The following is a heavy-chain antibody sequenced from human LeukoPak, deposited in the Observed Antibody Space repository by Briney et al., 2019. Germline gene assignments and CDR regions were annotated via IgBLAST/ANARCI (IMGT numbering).Heavy chain of an antibody. CDR1: GGSISSYY. D-gene: IGHD6-6*01. V-gene: IGHV4-59*12. Sequence: SETLSLTCTVSGGSISSYYWSWIRQPPGKGLEWIGYIYYSGSTNYNPSLKSRVTMSVDTSKNQFSLKLSSVTAADTAVYYCARDLGKQLVPSRGDDAFDIWGQGTMVTVSS. CDR2: IYYSGST. CDR3: ARDLGKQLVPSRGDDAFDI. J-gene: IGHJ3*02.